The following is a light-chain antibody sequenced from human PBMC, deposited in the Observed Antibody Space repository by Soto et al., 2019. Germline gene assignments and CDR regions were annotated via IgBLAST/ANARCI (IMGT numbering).Light chain of an antibody. CDR2: GAS. CDR1: QSVSSSN. J-gene: IGKJ2*01. CDR3: QQFGSSQYT. Sequence: EIVLTQSPGTLSFSPGERATLSCSARQSVSSSNLAWYQQKPGQAPRLLIYGASSRSTGIPDRFSGSGSGTDFTLTISRLEPADFAVYYCQQFGSSQYTFGQGTTLELK. V-gene: IGKV3-20*01.